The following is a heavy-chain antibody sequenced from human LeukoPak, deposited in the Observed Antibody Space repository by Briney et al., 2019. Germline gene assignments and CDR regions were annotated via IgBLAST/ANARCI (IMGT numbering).Heavy chain of an antibody. Sequence: GGCLRLSCAASGFTFDSYGMHWVRQAPGKELEWVAFIRYDGSDKYYGDSVKGRFTISRDNLKNTLYLQMDTLTPEDTSVYYCAKAPGYGWGNFYKGTSFYHYYSMDVWGKGTTVTVSS. CDR3: AKAPGYGWGNFYKGTSFYHYYSMDV. CDR1: GFTFDSYG. V-gene: IGHV3-30*02. D-gene: IGHD6-19*01. J-gene: IGHJ6*03. CDR2: IRYDGSDK.